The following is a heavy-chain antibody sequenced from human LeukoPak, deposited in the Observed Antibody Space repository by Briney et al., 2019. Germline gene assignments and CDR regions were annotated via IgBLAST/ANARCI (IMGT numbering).Heavy chain of an antibody. CDR1: GVSFSTYY. D-gene: IGHD1-26*01. J-gene: IGHJ3*01. Sequence: SETLSLTCTVFGVSFSTYYWTWIRQPAGKGPEWIGRIYSSGNTNYNPSLESRVTKSIDTSKHQFSLKLTSVTAADTAVYYCARERGILRGDAFDLWGQGTMVTVSS. CDR2: IYSSGNT. V-gene: IGHV4-4*07. CDR3: ARERGILRGDAFDL.